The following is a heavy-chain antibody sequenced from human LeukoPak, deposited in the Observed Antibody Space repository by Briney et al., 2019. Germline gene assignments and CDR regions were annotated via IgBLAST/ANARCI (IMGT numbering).Heavy chain of an antibody. CDR3: AKDRLAVAGTPEFDY. CDR1: GFTLSSYG. D-gene: IGHD6-19*01. CDR2: ISYDGSNK. V-gene: IGHV3-30*18. J-gene: IGHJ4*02. Sequence: GGSLRLSCAASGFTLSSYGMHWVRQAPGKGLEWVAVISYDGSNKYYADSVKGRFTISRDNSKNTLYLQMNSLRAEDTAVYYCAKDRLAVAGTPEFDYWGQGTLVTVSS.